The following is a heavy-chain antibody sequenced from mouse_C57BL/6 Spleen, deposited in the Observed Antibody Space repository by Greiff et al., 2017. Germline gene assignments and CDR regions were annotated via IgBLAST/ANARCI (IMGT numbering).Heavy chain of an antibody. CDR1: GYTFTSYG. Sequence: VKLMESGAELARPGASVKLSCKASGYTFTSYGISWVKQRTGQGLEWIGEIYPRSGNTYYNEKFKGKATLTADKSSSTAYMELRSLTSEDSAVYFCAKWALYYGSSHYAMYYWGQGTSVTVSS. CDR2: IYPRSGNT. V-gene: IGHV1-81*01. CDR3: AKWALYYGSSHYAMYY. J-gene: IGHJ4*01. D-gene: IGHD1-1*01.